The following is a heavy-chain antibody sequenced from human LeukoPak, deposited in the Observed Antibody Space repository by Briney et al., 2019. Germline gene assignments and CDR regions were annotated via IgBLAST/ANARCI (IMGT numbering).Heavy chain of an antibody. D-gene: IGHD1-26*01. CDR1: GYTFTSYY. J-gene: IGHJ2*01. V-gene: IGHV1-2*02. CDR2: INPNSGGT. Sequence: ASVKVSCKASGYTFTSYYMHWVRQAPGQGLEWMGWINPNSGGTNYAQKLQGRVTMTTDRSTSTAYMELRSLRSDDTAVYYCARDGGRGLYWYFDLWGRGTPVTVSS. CDR3: ARDGGRGLYWYFDL.